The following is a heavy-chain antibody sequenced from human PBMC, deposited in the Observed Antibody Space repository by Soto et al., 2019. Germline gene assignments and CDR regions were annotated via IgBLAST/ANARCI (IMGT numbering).Heavy chain of an antibody. CDR2: ISAHNGDR. V-gene: IGHV1-18*01. CDR3: AKIAQWGMYYYYGMDV. D-gene: IGHD3-10*01. J-gene: IGHJ6*02. CDR1: GDSFSSYG. Sequence: QVQLVQSGAEVKKPGASVKVSCKASGDSFSSYGITWVRQAPGQGLEWVGWISAHNGDRYYAQKFQGRVTMTTDPSTSTAYMEVRSLRSDDTAVYFCAKIAQWGMYYYYGMDVWGQGTTVTVSS.